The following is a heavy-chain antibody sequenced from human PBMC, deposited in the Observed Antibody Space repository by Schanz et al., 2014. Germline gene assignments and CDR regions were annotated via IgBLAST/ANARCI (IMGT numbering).Heavy chain of an antibody. Sequence: EVQLVESGGGLVQPGGSLRLSCATSGFTFSSYSMNWVRQAPGKGLEWISYITYNGGTIYYADSMKGRFTVSRDNAENALYLQMNSLRAEDTGLYFCARGGSGSHYRLDYWGQGTLVTVSS. J-gene: IGHJ4*02. CDR1: GFTFSSYS. CDR3: ARGGSGSHYRLDY. D-gene: IGHD1-26*01. V-gene: IGHV3-48*01. CDR2: ITYNGGTI.